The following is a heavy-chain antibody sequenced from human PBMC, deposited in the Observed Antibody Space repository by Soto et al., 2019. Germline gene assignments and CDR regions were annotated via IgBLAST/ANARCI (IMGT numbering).Heavy chain of an antibody. CDR3: ARQKWEQPKWFDP. CDR2: IYYSGTT. V-gene: IGHV4-39*01. Sequence: QLQLQESGPGLVKPSETLSLTCSLSGGPISSTFYYWGWIRQPPGKGLEWIGSIYYSGTTFYNASLKGRVTISVDTSKNQFSLRLTSVTATDTAVYFCARQKWEQPKWFDPWGQGTLVTVSS. CDR1: GGPISSTFYY. J-gene: IGHJ5*02. D-gene: IGHD1-26*01.